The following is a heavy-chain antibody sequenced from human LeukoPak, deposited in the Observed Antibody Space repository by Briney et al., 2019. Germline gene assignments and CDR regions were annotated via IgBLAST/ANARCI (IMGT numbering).Heavy chain of an antibody. Sequence: PSETLSLTCAVYGGSFSGYYWSWIRQPPGKGLEWIGEINHRGSTNYNPSLKSRVTISVDTSKNQFSLKLSSVTAADTAVYYCARGKRDILTGYYKRARGYFDYWGQGTLVTVSS. CDR2: INHRGST. D-gene: IGHD3-9*01. CDR3: ARGKRDILTGYYKRARGYFDY. J-gene: IGHJ4*02. CDR1: GGSFSGYY. V-gene: IGHV4-34*01.